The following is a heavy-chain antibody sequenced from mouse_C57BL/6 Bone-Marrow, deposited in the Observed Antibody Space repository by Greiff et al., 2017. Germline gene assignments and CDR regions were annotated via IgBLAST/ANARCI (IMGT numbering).Heavy chain of an antibody. Sequence: VQRVESGAELVKPGASVKLSCKASGYTFTSYWMHWVKQRPGQGLEWIGMIHPNSGSTNYNEKFKSKATLTVDKSSSTAYMQLSSLTSEDSAVYYCALTALFAYWGQGTLVTVSA. CDR1: GYTFTSYW. CDR2: IHPNSGST. V-gene: IGHV1-64*01. CDR3: ALTALFAY. J-gene: IGHJ3*01. D-gene: IGHD4-1*01.